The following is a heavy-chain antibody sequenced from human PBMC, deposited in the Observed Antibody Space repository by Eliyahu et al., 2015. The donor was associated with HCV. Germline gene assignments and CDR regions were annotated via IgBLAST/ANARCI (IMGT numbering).Heavy chain of an antibody. J-gene: IGHJ6*02. V-gene: IGHV1-58*02. CDR1: GFXFTSSA. Sequence: QMQLXQSGPXVKKPGTSVXXSCXASGFXFTSSAMQWVRQARGQRXEGIGWIVVGSGNTNYAQKFQERVTITRDMSTSTAYMELSSLRSEDTAVYYCAAIFLSGGSSRYYYYGMDVWGQGTTVTVSS. D-gene: IGHD2-15*01. CDR3: AAIFLSGGSSRYYYYGMDV. CDR2: IVVGSGNT.